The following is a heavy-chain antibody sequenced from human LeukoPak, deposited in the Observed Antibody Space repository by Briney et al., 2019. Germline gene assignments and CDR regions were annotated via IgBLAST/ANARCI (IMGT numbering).Heavy chain of an antibody. J-gene: IGHJ4*02. CDR1: GFTFSSYE. D-gene: IGHD2-15*01. Sequence: GGSLRLSCAASGFTFSSYEMNWVRQAPGKGLEWVSYIDTSGTNIYYADSVKGRFTISRDNAKNSLYLQMNSLRAEDTAVYYCARLRGRSGRDYWGQGTLVTVSS. CDR3: ARLRGRSGRDY. CDR2: IDTSGTNI. V-gene: IGHV3-48*03.